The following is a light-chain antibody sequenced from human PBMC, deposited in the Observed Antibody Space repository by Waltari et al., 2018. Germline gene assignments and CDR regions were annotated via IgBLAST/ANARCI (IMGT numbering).Light chain of an antibody. Sequence: DIQMTQSPSTLSASVRDRVTITCRASQSISSLLAWYQQKSGKAPKFLIYKASSLASWVPSRFSGSRSATEFTLTISSLQPDDFATYYCLQYNTYPVTFGQGTRLEIQ. CDR3: LQYNTYPVT. CDR1: QSISSL. J-gene: IGKJ5*01. V-gene: IGKV1-5*03. CDR2: KAS.